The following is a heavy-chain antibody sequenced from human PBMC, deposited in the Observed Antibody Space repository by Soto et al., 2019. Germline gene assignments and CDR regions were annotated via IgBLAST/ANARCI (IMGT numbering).Heavy chain of an antibody. CDR1: GFTFSSYA. J-gene: IGHJ5*02. Sequence: GSLRLSCAASGFTFSSYAMHWVRQAPGKGLGWVAVISYDGSNKYYADSVKGRFTISRDNSKNTLYLQMNSLRAEDTAVYYCASPEAAAGNWFDPWGQGTLVTVSS. CDR2: ISYDGSNK. V-gene: IGHV3-30-3*01. CDR3: ASPEAAAGNWFDP. D-gene: IGHD6-13*01.